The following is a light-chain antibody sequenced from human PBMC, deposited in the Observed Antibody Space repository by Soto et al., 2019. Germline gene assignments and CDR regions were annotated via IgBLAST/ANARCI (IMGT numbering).Light chain of an antibody. Sequence: QSVLRQPPSVSGAPGQRVTISCTGSSSNIGAGYDVNWYHQLPGTAPKVLIYRNNNRPSGVPDRFSGFKSGTSASLAITGLQAEDEADYYCQSYDNSLSGWVFGGGTKVTVL. J-gene: IGLJ3*02. CDR3: QSYDNSLSGWV. V-gene: IGLV1-40*01. CDR2: RNN. CDR1: SSNIGAGYD.